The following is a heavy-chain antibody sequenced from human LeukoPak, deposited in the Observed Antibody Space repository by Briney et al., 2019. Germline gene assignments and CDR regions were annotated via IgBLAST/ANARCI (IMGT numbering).Heavy chain of an antibody. CDR2: IRGDGVRT. V-gene: IGHV3-43*02. CDR1: GLPIADFA. CDR3: AKESGKFDY. J-gene: IGHJ4*02. Sequence: GGSLRLSCVASGLPIADFAMHWVRQAPGKGLEWVSLIRGDGVRTLYADSVKGRFSISRDTSKNSLYLEMNSLRTEDAAMYYCAKESGKFDYWGQGTLVAVSS.